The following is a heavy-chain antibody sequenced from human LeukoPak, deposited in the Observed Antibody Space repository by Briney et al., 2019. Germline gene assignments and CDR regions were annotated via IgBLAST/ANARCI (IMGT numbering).Heavy chain of an antibody. Sequence: PSETLSLTCTVSGGSITSYDWSWIRQPAGKGLEWIGRIYVTESTTYNPSLKSRVTISIDTSKNQFSLKLSSVTAADTAVYYCARHGSYGSGNYYNAPIDYWGQGTLVTVSP. CDR3: ARHGSYGSGNYYNAPIDY. D-gene: IGHD3-10*01. CDR1: GGSITSYD. J-gene: IGHJ4*02. V-gene: IGHV4-4*07. CDR2: IYVTEST.